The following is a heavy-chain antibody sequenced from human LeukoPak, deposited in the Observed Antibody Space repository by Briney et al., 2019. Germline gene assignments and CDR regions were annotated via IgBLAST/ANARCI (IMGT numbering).Heavy chain of an antibody. Sequence: GWSLRLSCSASGFTFSSYGMHWVRQAPGKGLDYVSGISSNGGSTYYADSVEGRFTISRDNSKNTLHLQMSSLRPEDTAVYYCVKDSGGLPIYGMDVWGQGTTVTVSS. CDR2: ISSNGGST. V-gene: IGHV3-64D*09. D-gene: IGHD5-12*01. CDR1: GFTFSSYG. J-gene: IGHJ6*02. CDR3: VKDSGGLPIYGMDV.